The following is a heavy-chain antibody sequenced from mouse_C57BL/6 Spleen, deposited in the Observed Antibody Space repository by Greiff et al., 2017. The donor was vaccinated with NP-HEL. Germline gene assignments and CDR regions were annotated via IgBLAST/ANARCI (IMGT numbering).Heavy chain of an antibody. J-gene: IGHJ2*01. Sequence: QVQLQQPGAELVKPGASVKLSCKASGYTFTSYWMQWVKQRPGQGLEWIGEIDPSDSYPNYNQKFKGKATLTVDTSSSTAYMQLSSLTSEDAAVYYCARGDGSPDFDYWGQGTTLTVSS. CDR2: IDPSDSYP. CDR1: GYTFTSYW. CDR3: ARGDGSPDFDY. V-gene: IGHV1-50*01. D-gene: IGHD1-1*01.